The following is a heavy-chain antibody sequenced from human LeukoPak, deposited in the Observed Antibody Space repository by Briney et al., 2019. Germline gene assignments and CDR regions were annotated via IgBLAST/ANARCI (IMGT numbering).Heavy chain of an antibody. CDR3: ARTQTYYYDSSGYYYVSHDAFDI. J-gene: IGHJ3*02. D-gene: IGHD3-22*01. Sequence: PSETLSLTCTVSGYSISTGYYWGWIRQPPGKGLEWSGSMYHSGSTYYNPSLKSRVTMSADTSKNQFSLKLNSVTAADTAVYYCARTQTYYYDSSGYYYVSHDAFDIWGQGTMVTVSS. V-gene: IGHV4-38-2*02. CDR1: GYSISTGYY. CDR2: MYHSGST.